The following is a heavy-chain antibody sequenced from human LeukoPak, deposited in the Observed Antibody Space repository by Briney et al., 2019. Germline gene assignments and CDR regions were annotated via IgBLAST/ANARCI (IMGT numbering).Heavy chain of an antibody. CDR3: AKDMGCSSTSCYNDAFDI. Sequence: SLRLSCAASGFTFDDYAMHWVRQAPGKGLEWVSGISWNSGSIGYADSVKGRFTISRDKAKNSLYLQMNSLRAEDMALYYCAKDMGCSSTSCYNDAFDIWGQGTMVTVSS. V-gene: IGHV3-9*03. J-gene: IGHJ3*02. CDR2: ISWNSGSI. D-gene: IGHD2-2*01. CDR1: GFTFDDYA.